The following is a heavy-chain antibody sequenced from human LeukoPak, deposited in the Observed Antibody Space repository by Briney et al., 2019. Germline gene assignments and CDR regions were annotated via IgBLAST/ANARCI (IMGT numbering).Heavy chain of an antibody. J-gene: IGHJ4*02. Sequence: SETLSLTCAVYGGSFSGYYWSWIRQPLGKGLEWIGEINHSGSTNYNPSLKSRVTISVDTSKNQFSLKLSSVTAADTAVYYCARGLRLPMVRGTFDYWGQGTLVTVSS. CDR3: ARGLRLPMVRGTFDY. CDR1: GGSFSGYY. CDR2: INHSGST. V-gene: IGHV4-34*01. D-gene: IGHD3-10*01.